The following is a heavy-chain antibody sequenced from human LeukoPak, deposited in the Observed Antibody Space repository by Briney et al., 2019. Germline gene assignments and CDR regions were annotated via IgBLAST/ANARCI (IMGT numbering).Heavy chain of an antibody. J-gene: IGHJ4*02. V-gene: IGHV1-2*02. D-gene: IGHD3-10*01. CDR1: GYIFTGNY. CDR3: ARDVGDYYDSGSLFDY. Sequence: GASVKVSCKASGYIFTGNYIHWVRQAPGQGLEWMGWINPNIGGTNYAQKFQGRVTMTRDTSISTAYMELSSLTSDDTAVYYCARDVGDYYDSGSLFDYWGQGTLVTVSS. CDR2: INPNIGGT.